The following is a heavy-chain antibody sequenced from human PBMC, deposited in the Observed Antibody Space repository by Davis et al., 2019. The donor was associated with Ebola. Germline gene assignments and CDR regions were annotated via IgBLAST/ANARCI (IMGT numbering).Heavy chain of an antibody. CDR3: ARRYYYDNSGPLFY. J-gene: IGHJ4*02. Sequence: ASVKVSCKASGYTFTSYAMHWVRQAPGQRLEWMGWINAGNGNTKYSQKFQGRVTMTRDTSTSTVYMELSSLRSEDTAVYYCARRYYYDNSGPLFYWGQGTLVTVSP. CDR1: GYTFTSYA. CDR2: INAGNGNT. V-gene: IGHV1-3*01. D-gene: IGHD3-22*01.